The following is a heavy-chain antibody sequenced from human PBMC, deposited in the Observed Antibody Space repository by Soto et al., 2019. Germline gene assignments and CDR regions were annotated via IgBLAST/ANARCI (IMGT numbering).Heavy chain of an antibody. Sequence: GESLKISCKGSGYSFTSYWIGWVRQMPGKGLEWMGIIYPGDSDTRYSPSFQGQVTISADKSISTAYLQWSSLKASDTAMYYCARQAYFDWLFEGAHFDYWGQGTLVTVSS. CDR3: ARQAYFDWLFEGAHFDY. CDR2: IYPGDSDT. CDR1: GYSFTSYW. V-gene: IGHV5-51*01. D-gene: IGHD3-9*01. J-gene: IGHJ4*02.